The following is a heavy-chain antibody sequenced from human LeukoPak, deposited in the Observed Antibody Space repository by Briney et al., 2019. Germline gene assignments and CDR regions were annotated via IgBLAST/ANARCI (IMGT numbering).Heavy chain of an antibody. J-gene: IGHJ4*02. Sequence: SSETLSLTCTVSGGSISSYYWSWIRQPPGKGLEWIGYIYYSGSTNYNPSLKSRVTISVDTSKNQFSLKLSSVTAADTAVYYCAREVPAGPFDYWGQGTLVTVSS. V-gene: IGHV4-59*01. CDR2: IYYSGST. CDR1: GGSISSYY. CDR3: AREVPAGPFDY.